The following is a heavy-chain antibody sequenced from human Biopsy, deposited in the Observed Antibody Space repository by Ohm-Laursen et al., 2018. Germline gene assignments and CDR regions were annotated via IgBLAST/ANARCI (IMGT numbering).Heavy chain of an antibody. Sequence: TLSLTCTVSGASVNSGGYFWSWIRQHPGKGLEWVSYIFYSGSTSYNPSLASRVAISVDTSEKQFSLKLNSVTAADTAIYYCAAHYYDSSGYYYHQWGQGTLVTVSS. CDR1: GASVNSGGYF. D-gene: IGHD3-22*01. CDR3: AAHYYDSSGYYYHQ. CDR2: IFYSGST. J-gene: IGHJ1*01. V-gene: IGHV4-31*03.